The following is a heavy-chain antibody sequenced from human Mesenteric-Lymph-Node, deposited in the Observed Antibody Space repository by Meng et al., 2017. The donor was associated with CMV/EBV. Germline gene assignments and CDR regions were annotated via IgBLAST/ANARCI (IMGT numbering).Heavy chain of an antibody. CDR2: KYYRSESYK. J-gene: IGHJ4*02. Sequence: LLQPSGPGLVHSSPPPSVTPITPGDSISSNNAAWIWLRQSPSRGFEWLGNKYYRSESYKYYAVSVKSPISVYLDQSKNQLSLHLNFVTPEDTAVYYCAYFGDLPLLWWGQGTLVTVSS. CDR1: GDSISSNNAA. CDR3: AYFGDLPLLW. D-gene: IGHD3-16*01. V-gene: IGHV6-1*01.